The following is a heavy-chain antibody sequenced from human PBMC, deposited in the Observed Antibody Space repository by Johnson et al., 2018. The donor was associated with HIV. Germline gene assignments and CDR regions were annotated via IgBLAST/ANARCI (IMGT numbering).Heavy chain of an antibody. CDR3: TNPDTAMATGAFDI. D-gene: IGHD5-18*01. Sequence: MLLVESGGGLVKPGGSLRLSCEASGFTFSNAWMSWVRQAPGKGLEWVGRIKSKPDGGTTDYAAPVKGRFTISRDDSKNTLYLQMNSLKTEDTAVYYCTNPDTAMATGAFDIWGQGTMVTVSS. CDR1: GFTFSNAW. CDR2: IKSKPDGGTT. J-gene: IGHJ3*02. V-gene: IGHV3-15*01.